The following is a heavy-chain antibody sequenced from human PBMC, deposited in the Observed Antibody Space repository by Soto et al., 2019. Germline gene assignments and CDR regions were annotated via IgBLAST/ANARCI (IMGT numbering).Heavy chain of an antibody. CDR3: TRGYSGVSIYAFDI. D-gene: IGHD6-19*01. Sequence: EVQLVESGGGLVQPGGSLRLSCVASGFTFSDQYIDWVRQAPGKGLEWVGRCANKANRYSTEYAASVKGRFTISRDDSKNSLYLPMNSLKTEDTAVYSCTRGYSGVSIYAFDIWGHGTMVTVSS. V-gene: IGHV3-72*01. J-gene: IGHJ3*02. CDR1: GFTFSDQY. CDR2: CANKANRYST.